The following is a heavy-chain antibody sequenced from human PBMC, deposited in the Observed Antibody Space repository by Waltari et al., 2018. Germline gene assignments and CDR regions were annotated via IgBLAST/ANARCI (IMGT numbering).Heavy chain of an antibody. J-gene: IGHJ3*01. V-gene: IGHV4-59*11. Sequence: QVHLQESGPGLVKPSETLSLTCTVSGGTITGHHWGWVRQPPGMGLEWIGYMYYTGRVNLTPSFRSRITMSVDTSKNLFFLNLSSVTAADTAMYYCVRDRGRLTHFDWFLSVWGQGKMVLVSS. CDR3: VRDRGRLTHFDWFLSV. CDR1: GGTITGHH. CDR2: MYYTGRV. D-gene: IGHD3-9*01.